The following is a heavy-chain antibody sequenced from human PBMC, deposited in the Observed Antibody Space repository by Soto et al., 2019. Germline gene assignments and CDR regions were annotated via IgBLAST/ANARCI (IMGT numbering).Heavy chain of an antibody. CDR3: AREGPAPYYYYGMDV. J-gene: IGHJ6*02. V-gene: IGHV1-18*01. Sequence: QVQLVQSGGEVKKPGASVKVSCKTSGYSFTTYGISWVRQAPGQGLEWMGWISAYNGNTNYAQKLQDRVTMTTDTSTSTAYMELRSLRSDDKAVYYCAREGPAPYYYYGMDVWGQGSTVTVSS. CDR1: GYSFTTYG. CDR2: ISAYNGNT.